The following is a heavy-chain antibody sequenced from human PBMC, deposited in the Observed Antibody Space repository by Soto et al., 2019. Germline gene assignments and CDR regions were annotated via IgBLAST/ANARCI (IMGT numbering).Heavy chain of an antibody. CDR3: ARCRLDYQLIYYGMDV. J-gene: IGHJ6*02. CDR1: GYSFTNYW. V-gene: IGHV5-51*01. CDR2: IYPGDSDT. Sequence: PGESLKISCKGSGYSFTNYWIGWVRQMPGKGLEWMGIIYPGDSDTRNSLSFQGQVTISADKSISTAYLQWRSLKASDTAMYYCARCRLDYQLIYYGMDVWGQGTTVTVSS. D-gene: IGHD4-17*01.